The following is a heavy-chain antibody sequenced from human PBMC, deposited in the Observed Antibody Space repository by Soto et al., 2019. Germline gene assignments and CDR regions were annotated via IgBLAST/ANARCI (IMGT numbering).Heavy chain of an antibody. CDR1: GGSFSGYY. CDR3: ARGPYCSGGSCYWLYYYYMDV. D-gene: IGHD2-15*01. CDR2: INHSGST. Sequence: QVQLQQWGAGLLKPSETLSLTCAVYGGSFSGYYWSWIRQPPGKGLEWSGEINHSGSTNYNPSLKSRVTISVDTSKTQFSLKLSSVTAADTAVYYCARGPYCSGGSCYWLYYYYMDVWGKGTTVTVSS. V-gene: IGHV4-34*01. J-gene: IGHJ6*03.